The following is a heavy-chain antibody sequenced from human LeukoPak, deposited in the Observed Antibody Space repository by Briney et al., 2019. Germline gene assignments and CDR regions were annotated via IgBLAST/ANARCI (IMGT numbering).Heavy chain of an antibody. D-gene: IGHD1-14*01. CDR3: ARAGNHYYFDY. J-gene: IGHJ4*02. CDR1: GGSISSYY. CDR2: IYYSGST. V-gene: IGHV4-59*12. Sequence: SETLSLTCTVSGGSISSYYWSWIRQPPGKGLEWIGYIYYSGSTNYNPSLKSRVTISVDKSKNQFSLKLSSVTAADTAVYYCARAGNHYYFDYWGQGTLVTVSS.